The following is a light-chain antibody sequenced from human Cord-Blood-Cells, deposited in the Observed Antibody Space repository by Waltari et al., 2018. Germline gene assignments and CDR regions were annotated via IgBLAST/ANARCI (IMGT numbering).Light chain of an antibody. J-gene: IGKJ4*01. CDR1: QSVSSY. CDR3: QQRSNWLT. V-gene: IGKV3-11*01. Sequence: EIVLTQSPATLSLSPGERATLSCRASQSVSSYFAWYQQKPGQAPRLLIYDASNRATGITASVSGSGSGTDFTLTISSLEPEDFAVYYCQQRSNWLTFGGGTKVEIK. CDR2: DAS.